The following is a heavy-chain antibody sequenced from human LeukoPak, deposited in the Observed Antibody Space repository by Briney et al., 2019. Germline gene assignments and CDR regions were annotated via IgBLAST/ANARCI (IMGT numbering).Heavy chain of an antibody. CDR3: AIRGVSSNSLFDH. J-gene: IGHJ4*02. D-gene: IGHD6-6*01. V-gene: IGHV3-66*01. CDR1: GFTVSLNS. Sequence: GGSLRLSCAASGFTVSLNSMNWVRQAPGKGLEWLSIIYSGDNTYSADSVKGRFTISRDNSRNTLYLQMNSLRAEDTAVYYCAIRGVSSNSLFDHWGQGTLVTISS. CDR2: IYSGDNT.